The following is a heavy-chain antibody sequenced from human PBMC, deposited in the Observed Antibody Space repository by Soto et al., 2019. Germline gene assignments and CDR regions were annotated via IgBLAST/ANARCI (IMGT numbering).Heavy chain of an antibody. CDR1: GYSFTNYA. CDR2: INAGNGDT. Sequence: GTSVKVSFKASGYSFTNYAIQWVRQAPGQSLEWVGWINAGNGDTEYSQKFQGTVTITTDTSATTAYLELNSLRSEDTAVYYCARGGTYSYAFFDYWGQGTLVTVSS. V-gene: IGHV1-3*01. J-gene: IGHJ4*02. D-gene: IGHD3-16*01. CDR3: ARGGTYSYAFFDY.